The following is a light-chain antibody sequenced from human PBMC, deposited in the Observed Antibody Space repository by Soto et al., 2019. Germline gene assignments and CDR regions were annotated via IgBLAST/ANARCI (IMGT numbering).Light chain of an antibody. CDR3: SSYAGNMVGYV. Sequence: QSALTQPPSASGFLGQSVTISCTGTSSDVGGYDLVSWYQQQPGKAPKVIINEVTNRPSGVPDRFSGSKSGVTASLTVSGLQAEDEADYYGSSYAGNMVGYVFGTGTKLTVL. J-gene: IGLJ1*01. CDR1: SSDVGGYDL. CDR2: EVT. V-gene: IGLV2-8*01.